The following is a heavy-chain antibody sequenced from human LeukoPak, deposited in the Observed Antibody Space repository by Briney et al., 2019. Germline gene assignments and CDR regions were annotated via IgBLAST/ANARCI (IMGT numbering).Heavy chain of an antibody. Sequence: ASVKVSCTTSGVTFSNDPISWWRQAPGQGLEWMGGSMPIFGTAHYAERLQARVTITADESTSTVFLELRSLKSEDTAVYYCSRGPKIVVAGTTFAAYKWFDPWGQGTLLTVSS. CDR3: SRGPKIVVAGTTFAAYKWFDP. CDR1: GVTFSNDP. D-gene: IGHD6-19*01. V-gene: IGHV1-69*13. J-gene: IGHJ5*02. CDR2: SMPIFGTA.